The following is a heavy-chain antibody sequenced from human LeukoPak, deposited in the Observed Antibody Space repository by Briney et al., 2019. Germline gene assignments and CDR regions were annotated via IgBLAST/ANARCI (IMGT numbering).Heavy chain of an antibody. V-gene: IGHV3-9*01. CDR2: ITWNRGTI. D-gene: IGHD4-17*01. CDR3: VKQAGGTVTILGNFDY. CDR1: GFKFDDYA. J-gene: IGHJ4*02. Sequence: GGSLRLSCAASGFKFDDYAMHWVRQAPGKALEWVSGITWNRGTIGYADSVKGRFTISRDNANYSLYLQMNSLRAEDTALYYCVKQAGGTVTILGNFDYWGQGTLVTVSS.